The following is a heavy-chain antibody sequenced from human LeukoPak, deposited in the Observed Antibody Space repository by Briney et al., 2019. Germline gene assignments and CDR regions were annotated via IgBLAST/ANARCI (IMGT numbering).Heavy chain of an antibody. CDR3: AMTDRYAGRPSDY. V-gene: IGHV1-24*01. CDR2: FDPEDGEDGET. D-gene: IGHD3-9*01. Sequence: GASVKVSCKVSGYSLTEVAVHWVRGAPGKGLEWVGSFDPEDGEDGETHYAQKFQGRVTMTEDASTDTAYMELTRLSSEDTALYYCAMTDRYAGRPSDYWGQGTLVTVSS. J-gene: IGHJ4*02. CDR1: GYSLTEVA.